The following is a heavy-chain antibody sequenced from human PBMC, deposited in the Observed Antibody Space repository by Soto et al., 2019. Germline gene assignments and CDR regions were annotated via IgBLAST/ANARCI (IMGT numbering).Heavy chain of an antibody. Sequence: LSLTCAVYGGSFSGYYWSWIRQPPGKGLEWIGEINHSGSTNYNPSLKSRVTISVDTSKNQFSLKLSSVTAADTAVYYCASLPDYYDSSGYYGFDYWGQGTLVTSPQ. V-gene: IGHV4-34*01. D-gene: IGHD3-22*01. CDR3: ASLPDYYDSSGYYGFDY. CDR1: GGSFSGYY. J-gene: IGHJ4*02. CDR2: INHSGST.